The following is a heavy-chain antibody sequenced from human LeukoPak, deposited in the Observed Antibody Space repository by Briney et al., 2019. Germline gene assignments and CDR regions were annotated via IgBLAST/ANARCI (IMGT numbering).Heavy chain of an antibody. CDR2: ISGDGGST. Sequence: PGESLRLSCAASGFTFDDYAMHWVRQAPGKGLEWVSLISGDGGSTYYADSVKGRFTISRGNSKSSLFLQMNSLRTEDTALYYCARDHVYGGADYWSQGTLVTVSS. D-gene: IGHD5/OR15-5a*01. CDR3: ARDHVYGGADY. CDR1: GFTFDDYA. J-gene: IGHJ4*02. V-gene: IGHV3-43*02.